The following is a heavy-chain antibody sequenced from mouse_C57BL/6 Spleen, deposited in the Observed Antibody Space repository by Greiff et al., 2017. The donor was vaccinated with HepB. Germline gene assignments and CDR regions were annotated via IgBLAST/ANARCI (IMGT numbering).Heavy chain of an antibody. CDR2: IYPSDSET. D-gene: IGHD2-4*01. CDR3: AREGCDYDDSFAY. J-gene: IGHJ3*01. V-gene: IGHV1-61*01. Sequence: VQLQQPGAELVRPGSSVKLSCKASGYTFTSYWMDWVKQRPGQGLEWIGNIYPSDSETNYNQKFKDKATLTVDKSSSTAYMQLSSLTSEDSAVYYCAREGCDYDDSFAYWGQGTLVTVSA. CDR1: GYTFTSYW.